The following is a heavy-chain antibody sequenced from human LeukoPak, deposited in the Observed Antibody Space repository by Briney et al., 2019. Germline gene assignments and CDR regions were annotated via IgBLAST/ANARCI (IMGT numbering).Heavy chain of an antibody. CDR2: IRYDGSNK. CDR3: AKDRAFGVVIRGLYY. Sequence: PGGSLRLSCAASGFTFSSYGMHWVRQAPGKGLEWVAFIRYDGSNKYYADSVKGRFTISRDNSKNTLYLQMNSLRAEDTAVYYCAKDRAFGVVIRGLYYWGQGTLVTVSS. D-gene: IGHD3-3*01. V-gene: IGHV3-30*02. J-gene: IGHJ4*02. CDR1: GFTFSSYG.